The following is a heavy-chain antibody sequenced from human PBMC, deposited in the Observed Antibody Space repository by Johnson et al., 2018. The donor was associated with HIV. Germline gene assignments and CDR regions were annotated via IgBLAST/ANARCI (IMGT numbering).Heavy chain of an antibody. J-gene: IGHJ3*02. CDR3: ARGRLGDPFPGAFDI. Sequence: VQLVESGGGVARPGGSLRLSCEASGFTFDDYGMTWVRQPPGKGLEWVSGINWNGGSTGYADSVKGRFTISRDNAKNSLYLQMNSLRAEDTALYYCARGRLGDPFPGAFDIWGQGTMVTVSS. V-gene: IGHV3-20*04. CDR1: GFTFDDYG. CDR2: INWNGGST. D-gene: IGHD3-16*01.